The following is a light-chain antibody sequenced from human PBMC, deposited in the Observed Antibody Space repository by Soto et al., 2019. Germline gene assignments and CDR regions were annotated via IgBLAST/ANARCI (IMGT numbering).Light chain of an antibody. CDR2: GAS. CDR3: QQYGSSPPYP. Sequence: EIVLTQSPGTLSLSPGERATLSCRASQSVSSSYLAWYQQKPGQAPRLLIYGASSRATGIPDRFSGSGSGTDFPLTIRRLEPEDFAVYYCQQYGSSPPYPFGQGTKLEIK. J-gene: IGKJ2*01. V-gene: IGKV3-20*01. CDR1: QSVSSSY.